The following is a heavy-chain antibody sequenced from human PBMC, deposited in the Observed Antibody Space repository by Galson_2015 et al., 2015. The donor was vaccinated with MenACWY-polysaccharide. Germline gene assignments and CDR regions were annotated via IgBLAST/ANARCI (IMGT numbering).Heavy chain of an antibody. CDR3: AKNFPYSGPEGYYYGMDV. CDR2: ISYDGSNK. J-gene: IGHJ6*02. Sequence: SLRLSCAASGFTFSSYGMHWVRQAPGKGLEWVAVISYDGSNKYYADSVKGRFTISRDDPKNTLYLQMNSLRAEDTAVYYCAKNFPYSGPEGYYYGMDVWGQGTTVTVSS. D-gene: IGHD5-18*01. V-gene: IGHV3-30*18. CDR1: GFTFSSYG.